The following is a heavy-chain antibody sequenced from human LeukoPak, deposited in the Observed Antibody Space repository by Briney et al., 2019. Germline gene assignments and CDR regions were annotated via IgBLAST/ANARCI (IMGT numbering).Heavy chain of an antibody. V-gene: IGHV4-34*01. J-gene: IGHJ4*02. Sequence: SETLSLTCAVYGGSFSGYDWSWIRQPPGKGLEWVWEINHSGSTNYNPSLKSRGTISVDTSKNQFPLKLSSATAADTAVYYCASVSRYWGQGTLVTVSS. D-gene: IGHD5/OR15-5a*01. CDR3: ASVSRY. CDR1: GGSFSGYD. CDR2: INHSGST.